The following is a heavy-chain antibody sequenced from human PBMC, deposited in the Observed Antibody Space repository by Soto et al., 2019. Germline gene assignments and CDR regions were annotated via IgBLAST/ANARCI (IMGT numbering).Heavy chain of an antibody. Sequence: SETLSLTCTVSGCSISSYYWRWIRQPPGKGLEWIGSIYYSGSTTYNPSLKRRVTTSVDTSKIQFYRMRSSVTAADSGVYYCARDGGSYSYGHNFDYWGQGTLVTVSS. J-gene: IGHJ4*01. CDR1: GCSISSYY. CDR2: IYYSGST. V-gene: IGHV4-59*01. D-gene: IGHD5-18*01. CDR3: ARDGGSYSYGHNFDY.